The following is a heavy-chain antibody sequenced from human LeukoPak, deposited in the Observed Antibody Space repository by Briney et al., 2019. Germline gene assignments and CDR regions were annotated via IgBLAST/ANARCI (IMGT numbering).Heavy chain of an antibody. V-gene: IGHV3-23*01. D-gene: IGHD3-3*01. CDR3: AKGHTTTFGVVIRNYYYMDV. Sequence: GGSLRLSCAASGFTFSSCAMSWVRQAPGKGLEWVSAFSGSGGRTYYADSVKGRFTISRDNSKSTLYLQMNSLRAEDTAVYYCAKGHTTTFGVVIRNYYYMDVWGKGTTVTVS. CDR2: FSGSGGRT. J-gene: IGHJ6*03. CDR1: GFTFSSCA.